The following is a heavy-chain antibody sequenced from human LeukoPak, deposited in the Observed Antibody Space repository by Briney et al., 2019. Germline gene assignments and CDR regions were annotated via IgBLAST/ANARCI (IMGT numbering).Heavy chain of an antibody. Sequence: SSQTLSLTCSVSRGSITSGNYYWNWIRQPAGKGLEWIGRISSSGGATYNPSLESRVTMSIDTSKNQFSLDLSSVTAADTAVYYCARNRHAYNLVFDQWGQGALVAVSS. CDR2: ISSSGGA. V-gene: IGHV4-61*02. J-gene: IGHJ4*02. D-gene: IGHD5-24*01. CDR1: RGSITSGNYY. CDR3: ARNRHAYNLVFDQ.